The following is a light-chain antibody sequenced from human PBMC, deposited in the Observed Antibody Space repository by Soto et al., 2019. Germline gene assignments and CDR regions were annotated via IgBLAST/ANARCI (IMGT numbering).Light chain of an antibody. CDR2: GAS. CDR3: HQYDSSPLT. J-gene: IGKJ4*01. CDR1: QSVSSSY. V-gene: IGKV3-20*01. Sequence: EIVLTQSPGTLSLSPGERATLSCRASQSVSSSYLARYQQKPGQAPRLLIYGASSRATGIPDRFSGSGSGTDFTLTISRLEPEDCAVYYCHQYDSSPLTVGGGTKVEIK.